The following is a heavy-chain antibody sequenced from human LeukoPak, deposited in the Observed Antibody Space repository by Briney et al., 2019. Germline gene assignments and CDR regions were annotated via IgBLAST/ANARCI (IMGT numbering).Heavy chain of an antibody. CDR2: INPNSGGT. J-gene: IGHJ5*02. D-gene: IGHD6-19*01. CDR3: AREMIGYSSGWYGGWFDP. Sequence: ASVKVSCKTSGYTFTGYYMHWVRQAPGQGLEWMGWINPNSGGTNYAQKFQGRVTMTRDTSISTAYMELSRLRSDDTAVYYCAREMIGYSSGWYGGWFDPWGQGTLVTVSS. V-gene: IGHV1-2*02. CDR1: GYTFTGYY.